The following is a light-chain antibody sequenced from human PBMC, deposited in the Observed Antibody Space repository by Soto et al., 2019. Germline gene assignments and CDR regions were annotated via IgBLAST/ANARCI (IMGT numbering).Light chain of an antibody. CDR1: QGMSTY. CDR2: AAY. J-gene: IGKJ4*01. V-gene: IGKV1-9*01. CDR3: HQLNRYPT. Sequence: IQVTQSPSSLSASVGDRITITCRASQGMSTYLAWYQQKPGKAPTLLIYAAYTLQSGVPSRFSGGGSGTDFTLTISSLQPDDFATYYCHQLNRYPTFGGGTKAEIK.